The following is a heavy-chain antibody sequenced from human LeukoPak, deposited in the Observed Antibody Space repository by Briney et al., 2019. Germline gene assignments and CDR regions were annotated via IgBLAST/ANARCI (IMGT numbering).Heavy chain of an antibody. Sequence: SGGSLRLSCAASGFTFSSYAMSWVRQAPGKGLEWVSSISSSSSYIYYADSVKGRFTISRDNAKNSLYLQMNSLRAEDTAVYYCARGRYGDYYFDYWGQGTLVTVSS. CDR3: ARGRYGDYYFDY. CDR2: ISSSSSYI. CDR1: GFTFSSYA. V-gene: IGHV3-21*01. J-gene: IGHJ4*02. D-gene: IGHD4-17*01.